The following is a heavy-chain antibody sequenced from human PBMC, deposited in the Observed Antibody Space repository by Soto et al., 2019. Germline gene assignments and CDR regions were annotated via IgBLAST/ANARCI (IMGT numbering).Heavy chain of an antibody. V-gene: IGHV3-33*01. CDR1: GFGFSKFA. Sequence: GGSLRLSCAASGFGFSKFAMHLVRQSPGKGLECVALIWFDGSKRDYADSVKGRFTVSRDNSENTLSLQMNNLRAEDTGVYYCAREGDSSRYKVYFDSWGQGTVVTVSS. D-gene: IGHD3-22*01. CDR3: AREGDSSRYKVYFDS. CDR2: IWFDGSKR. J-gene: IGHJ4*02.